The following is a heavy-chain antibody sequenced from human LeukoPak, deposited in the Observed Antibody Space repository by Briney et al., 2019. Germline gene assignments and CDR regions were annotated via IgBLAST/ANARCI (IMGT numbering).Heavy chain of an antibody. CDR3: AREGTTVTTFGY. Sequence: AGGSLRLSCAASGFTFSSYAMHWVRQAPGKGLEYVSAISSNGGSTYYANSVKGRFTISRDNSKNTLYLQMGSLRAEDMAVYYCAREGTTVTTFGYWGQGTLVTVSS. CDR2: ISSNGGST. V-gene: IGHV3-64*01. CDR1: GFTFSSYA. D-gene: IGHD4-17*01. J-gene: IGHJ4*02.